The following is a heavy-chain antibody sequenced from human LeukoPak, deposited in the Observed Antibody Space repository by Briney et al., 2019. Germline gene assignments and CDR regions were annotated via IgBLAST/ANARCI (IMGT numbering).Heavy chain of an antibody. CDR3: AKDSAYYYDSSGSTFDY. Sequence: GGSLRLSCAASGLTFDDYAMHWVRQAPGKGLEWVSGISWNSGSIGYADSVKGRFTISRDNAKNSLYLQMNSLRAEDTALYYCAKDSAYYYDSSGSTFDYWGQGTLVTVSS. CDR2: ISWNSGSI. D-gene: IGHD3-22*01. J-gene: IGHJ4*02. CDR1: GLTFDDYA. V-gene: IGHV3-9*01.